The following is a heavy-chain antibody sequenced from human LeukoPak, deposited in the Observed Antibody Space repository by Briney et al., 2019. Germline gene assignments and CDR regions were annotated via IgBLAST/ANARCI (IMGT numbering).Heavy chain of an antibody. Sequence: GGSLRLSCAASGFTFSSYSMNWVRQAPGKGLEWVSSISSSSSYIYYADSVKGRFTISRDNAKNSLYLQMNSLRAEDTAVYYCARVSQDSSGYYYGLVDYWGQGTLVTVSS. CDR2: ISSSSSYI. V-gene: IGHV3-21*01. CDR3: ARVSQDSSGYYYGLVDY. J-gene: IGHJ4*02. D-gene: IGHD3-22*01. CDR1: GFTFSSYS.